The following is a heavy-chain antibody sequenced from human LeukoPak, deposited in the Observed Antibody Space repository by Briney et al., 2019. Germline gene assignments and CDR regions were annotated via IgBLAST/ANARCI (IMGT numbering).Heavy chain of an antibody. CDR2: INYSGST. CDR1: GGSISTSY. Sequence: PSETLSLTCTVSGGSISTSYWSWIRQPPGKRLEWIGCINYSGSTKYNPSLKSRVTISVDTSKNQVSLKLSSVTAADTAVYYCGRREQQLGWFDPWGQGTLVTVSS. D-gene: IGHD6-13*01. J-gene: IGHJ5*02. CDR3: GRREQQLGWFDP. V-gene: IGHV4-59*08.